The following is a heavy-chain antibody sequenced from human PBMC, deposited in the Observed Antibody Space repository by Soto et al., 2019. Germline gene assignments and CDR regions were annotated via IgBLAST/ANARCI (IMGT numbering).Heavy chain of an antibody. Sequence: QVQLVESGGGVVQPGRSLRLSCAASGFTFSSYDIHWVRQAPGKGLEWVALISYDGSRKYYADSVNGLFTISRDNSKNTLYLHVNSLRAEDTAVYYCAKAYSGPFDVWGQGTMVTVSS. CDR3: AKAYSGPFDV. CDR1: GFTFSSYD. CDR2: ISYDGSRK. D-gene: IGHD1-26*01. V-gene: IGHV3-30*18. J-gene: IGHJ3*01.